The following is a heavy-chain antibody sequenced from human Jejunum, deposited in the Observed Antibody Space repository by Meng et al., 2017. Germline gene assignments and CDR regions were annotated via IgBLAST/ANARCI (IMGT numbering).Heavy chain of an antibody. CDR3: ARDPAWGALDY. J-gene: IGHJ4*02. CDR2: INQDGSQT. V-gene: IGHV3-7*01. D-gene: IGHD1-26*01. Sequence: GESLKISCAASGFTFNTAWMSWVRPPPGRGLEWVADINQDGSQTRYVDSVKGRFTISRDNTKNSLFLQMVVLSAEDSAVYYCARDPAWGALDYWGQGTLVTVSS. CDR1: GFTFNTAW.